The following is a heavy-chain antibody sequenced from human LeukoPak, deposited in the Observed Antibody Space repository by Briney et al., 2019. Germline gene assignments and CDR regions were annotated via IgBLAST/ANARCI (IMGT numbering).Heavy chain of an antibody. CDR2: ISAYNGNT. CDR1: GYTFTSYG. CDR3: ASNPTSSGSPPNDY. D-gene: IGHD3-22*01. Sequence: ASVKVSCKASGYTFTSYGISWVRQAPGQGLEWMGWISAYNGNTNYAQKFQGRVTLTRDTSISTAYMELSSLRSDDTAVYYCASNPTSSGSPPNDYWGQGTLVTVSS. V-gene: IGHV1-18*01. J-gene: IGHJ4*02.